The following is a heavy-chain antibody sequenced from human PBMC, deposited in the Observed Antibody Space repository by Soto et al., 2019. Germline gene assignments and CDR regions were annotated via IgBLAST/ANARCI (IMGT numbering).Heavy chain of an antibody. D-gene: IGHD2-8*02. V-gene: IGHV1-3*01. CDR2: INAGNGKT. Sequence: ASVKVSCKASGYTFTSYTIHWVRQAPGQRPEWMGWINAGNGKTKYSPRIQDRVNITRDTSASTLYMKLSSLKSEDTAIYYCARDKAPNKYDPTWSSDYWGQGRLVTLSS. J-gene: IGHJ4*02. CDR3: ARDKAPNKYDPTWSSDY. CDR1: GYTFTSYT.